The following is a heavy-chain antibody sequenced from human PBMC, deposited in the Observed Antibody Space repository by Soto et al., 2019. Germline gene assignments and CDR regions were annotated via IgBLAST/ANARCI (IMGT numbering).Heavy chain of an antibody. J-gene: IGHJ6*03. V-gene: IGHV4-39*01. CDR1: GVSISSSSDY. Sequence: QPQLQESGPGLVKPSETLSLTCTVSGVSISSSSDYWGWIRQPPGKGLEWIGSIFYSGGTYYNPSLESRVTISIDTSKNQFSLKLSSVTAADTAVYYCVRPVNFYYYYMDVWGKGTTVTVSS. CDR3: VRPVNFYYYYMDV. CDR2: IFYSGGT.